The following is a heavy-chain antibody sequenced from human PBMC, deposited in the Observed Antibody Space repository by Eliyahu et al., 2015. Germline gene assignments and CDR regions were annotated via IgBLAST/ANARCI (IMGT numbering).Heavy chain of an antibody. CDR2: XXHDGSTT. J-gene: IGHJ4*02. CDR3: VRGCKAAGSDCYASNR. V-gene: IGHV3-74*01. Sequence: EVQLVESGGGLVQPGGSLRLSCAVXGFTXSNXWMHWVRQAPGKGLVWVSRXXHDGSTTAXADSVKGRFTISRDNAKNALYLQMNSLRAEDTAVYYCVRGCKAAGSDCYASNRWGQGTLVTVSS. D-gene: IGHD2-2*01. CDR1: GFTXSNXW.